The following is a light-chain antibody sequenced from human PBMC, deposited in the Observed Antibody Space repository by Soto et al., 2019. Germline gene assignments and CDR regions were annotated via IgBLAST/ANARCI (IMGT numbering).Light chain of an antibody. CDR3: SSYTSSSPWV. CDR2: EVS. V-gene: IGLV2-14*01. Sequence: QSVLTQPASVSGSPGQSITISCTGTSSDVGGYNYVSWYQQHPGKAPKLMIYEVSNRPSGVSNCFSGSKSGNTASLTISGLQAEDEADYYCSSYTSSSPWVFGGGTKLTVL. J-gene: IGLJ3*02. CDR1: SSDVGGYNY.